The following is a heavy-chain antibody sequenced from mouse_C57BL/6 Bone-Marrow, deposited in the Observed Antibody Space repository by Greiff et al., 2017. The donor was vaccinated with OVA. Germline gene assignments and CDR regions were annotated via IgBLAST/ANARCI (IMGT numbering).Heavy chain of an antibody. CDR1: GFTFSDAW. J-gene: IGHJ3*01. CDR3: TRDDSRAGFAY. D-gene: IGHD2-4*01. Sequence: EVKVEESGGGLVQPGGSMKLSCAASGFTFSDAWMDWVRQSPEKGLEWVAEIRNKANNHATYYAVSVQGRFTISRDDSKSSVYLQMNSLRAEDTGIYYCTRDDSRAGFAYWGQGTLVTVSA. CDR2: IRNKANNHAT. V-gene: IGHV6-6*01.